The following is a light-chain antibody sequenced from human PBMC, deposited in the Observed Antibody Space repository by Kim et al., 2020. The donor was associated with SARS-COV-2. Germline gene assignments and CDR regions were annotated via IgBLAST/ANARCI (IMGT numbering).Light chain of an antibody. V-gene: IGKV3-20*01. J-gene: IGKJ5*01. CDR3: HQYATSPLT. CDR1: QNVGRNH. Sequence: EIVLTQSPGTLSLSPGERATLSCRASQNVGRNHIAWYQQKPGQTPRLVIYDASSRATGIPDRVSGSGSGTDFTLSISGLEAEDFAVYYCHQYATSPLTVGQGTRLEIK. CDR2: DAS.